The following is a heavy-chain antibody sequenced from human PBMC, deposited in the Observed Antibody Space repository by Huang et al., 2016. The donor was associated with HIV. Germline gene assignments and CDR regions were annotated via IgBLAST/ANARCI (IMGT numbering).Heavy chain of an antibody. CDR1: GYTVSEVS. V-gene: IGHV1-24*01. CDR3: ATSTPDVGAGVLRSAFDI. J-gene: IGHJ3*02. CDR2: FDPEEGET. Sequence: QVQLVESGAELKKPGASVRVSCKVSGYTVSEVSLHWVRQAPEKGLEWMGGFDPEEGETSYAQRLQGRVTMTEDTSTDTAYMELSSLRPEDTAVYYCATSTPDVGAGVLRSAFDIWGQGTMVTVSS. D-gene: IGHD2-15*01.